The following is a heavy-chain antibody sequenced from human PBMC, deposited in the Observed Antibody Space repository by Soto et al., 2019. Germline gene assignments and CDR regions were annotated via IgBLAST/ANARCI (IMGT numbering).Heavy chain of an antibody. D-gene: IGHD2-15*01. V-gene: IGHV1-18*01. CDR1: GYTFTSYG. CDR2: ISAYNGNT. J-gene: IGHJ5*02. CDR3: ARDERYCSGGSCYSLATWFDP. Sequence: GASVKVSCKASGYTFTSYGISWVRQAPGQGLEWMGWISAYNGNTNYAQKLQGRATMTTDTSTSTAYMELRSLRSDDTAVYYCARDERYCSGGSCYSLATWFDPWGQGTLVTVSS.